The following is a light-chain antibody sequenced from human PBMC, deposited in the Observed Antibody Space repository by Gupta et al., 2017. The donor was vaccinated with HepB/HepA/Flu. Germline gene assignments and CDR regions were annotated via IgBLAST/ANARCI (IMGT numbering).Light chain of an antibody. CDR2: AAS. J-gene: IGKJ2*01. CDR1: QDVANS. CDR3: QQSYNVPYT. Sequence: DIQVTQFPSSLSASVGDRVTITCRASQDVANSLNWYQQKPGKAPNLLIYAASTLQSGVPSRFSGSTSGTDFTLTISNRQPEDFATYFCQQSYNVPYTFGRGTNLDIK. V-gene: IGKV1-39*01.